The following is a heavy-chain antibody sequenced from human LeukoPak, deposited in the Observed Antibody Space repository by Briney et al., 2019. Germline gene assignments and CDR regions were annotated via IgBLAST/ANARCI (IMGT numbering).Heavy chain of an antibody. V-gene: IGHV4-31*03. Sequence: SETLSLTCTVSGDSISSGGYFWSWIRQHPGKGLEWIGYIYYSGSTNYNPSLRSRVTLSVDTSKNQFSLQLNSVTPEDTAVYYCARAPFSSWYHYFDYWGQGTLVTVSS. J-gene: IGHJ4*02. CDR1: GDSISSGGYF. CDR2: IYYSGST. CDR3: ARAPFSSWYHYFDY. D-gene: IGHD6-13*01.